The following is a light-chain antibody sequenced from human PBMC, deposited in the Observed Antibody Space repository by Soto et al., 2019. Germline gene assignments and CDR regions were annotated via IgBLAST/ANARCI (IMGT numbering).Light chain of an antibody. CDR2: GAS. Sequence: EIVMMQSPATLSVSPGERATLSCRASQSVSSDLAWYHQKPGQAPRLLIYGASTRATDIPARFSGSGSGTDFTLTISSLLSEDFAVYYCHQYYKWPLTFGGGTKVDIK. CDR3: HQYYKWPLT. V-gene: IGKV3-15*01. CDR1: QSVSSD. J-gene: IGKJ4*01.